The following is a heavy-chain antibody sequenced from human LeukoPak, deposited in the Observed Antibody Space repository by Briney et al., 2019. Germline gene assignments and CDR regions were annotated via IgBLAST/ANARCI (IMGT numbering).Heavy chain of an antibody. CDR3: ARDPHPYYCSSTGCYENAFDI. D-gene: IGHD2-2*01. Sequence: SETLSLTCTVSGGSISSINYYWSWIRQPPGKGLEWIGYIYYSGTTYYNPSLKSRLTISVDTSKNQFSLRLSSVTAADTAVYYCARDPHPYYCSSTGCYENAFDIWGQGTMVTVSS. CDR1: GGSISSINYY. CDR2: IYYSGTT. V-gene: IGHV4-30-4*01. J-gene: IGHJ3*02.